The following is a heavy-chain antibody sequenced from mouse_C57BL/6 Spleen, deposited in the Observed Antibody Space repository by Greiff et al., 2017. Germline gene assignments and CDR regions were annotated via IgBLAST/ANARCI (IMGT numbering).Heavy chain of an antibody. Sequence: EVKLMESGGDLVKPGGSLKLSCAASGFTFSSYGMSWVRQTPDKRLEWVATISSGGSYTYYPDSVKGRFTIYRDNAKNTLYLQMSSLRSEDTAMYYCARALGGYWGQGTTLTVSS. CDR1: GFTFSSYG. V-gene: IGHV5-6*01. CDR3: ARALGGY. J-gene: IGHJ2*01. D-gene: IGHD4-1*01. CDR2: ISSGGSYT.